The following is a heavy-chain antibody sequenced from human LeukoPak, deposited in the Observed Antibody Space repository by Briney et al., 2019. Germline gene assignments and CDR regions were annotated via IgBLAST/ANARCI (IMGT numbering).Heavy chain of an antibody. J-gene: IGHJ3*02. CDR3: ARGAIFGVVITRSAFDI. V-gene: IGHV3-30*04. Sequence: GGSLRLSRAASGFTFSSYAMHWVRQAPGKGLEWVAVISYGGSNKYYADSVKGRFTISRDNSKNTLYLQMNSLRAEDTAVYYCARGAIFGVVITRSAFDIWGQGTMVTVSS. CDR1: GFTFSSYA. CDR2: ISYGGSNK. D-gene: IGHD3-3*01.